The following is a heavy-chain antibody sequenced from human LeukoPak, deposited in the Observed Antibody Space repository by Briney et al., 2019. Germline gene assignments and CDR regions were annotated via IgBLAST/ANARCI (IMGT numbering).Heavy chain of an antibody. CDR1: GFTFSSYG. V-gene: IGHV3-30*03. CDR3: ASSTQISKYADY. J-gene: IGHJ4*02. Sequence: PGGSLRLSCAASGFTFSSYGMHWVRQAPGKGLEWVAVISYDGSNKYYADSVKGRFTISRDNSKNTLYLQMNSLRAEDTAVYYCASSTQISKYADYWGQGALVTVSS. D-gene: IGHD2-2*01. CDR2: ISYDGSNK.